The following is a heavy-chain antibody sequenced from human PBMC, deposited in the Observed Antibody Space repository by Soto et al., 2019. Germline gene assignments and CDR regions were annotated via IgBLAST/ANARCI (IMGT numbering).Heavy chain of an antibody. J-gene: IGHJ3*02. CDR3: ARDIAAAGTGAFDI. CDR1: GFTFSSYG. CDR2: IWYDGSNK. Sequence: GGSPRLSCAASGFTFSSYGMHWVRQAPGKGLEWVAVIWYDGSNKYYADSVKGRFTISRDNSKNTLYLQMNSLRAEDTAVYYCARDIAAAGTGAFDIWGQGTMVTVSS. D-gene: IGHD6-13*01. V-gene: IGHV3-33*01.